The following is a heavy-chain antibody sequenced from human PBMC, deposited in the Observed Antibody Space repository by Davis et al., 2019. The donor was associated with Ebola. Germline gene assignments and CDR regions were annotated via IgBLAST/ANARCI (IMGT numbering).Heavy chain of an antibody. D-gene: IGHD3-10*01. Sequence: SETLSLTCAVYGGSFSGYYWTWIRQAPGKGLEWIGEIDHNGITNYNPSLKSRVTISVDGSKNQFSLKLSSMTAADTGVYYCARDGVSLLWFGELSKVNWFDPWGQGTLVTVSS. CDR3: ARDGVSLLWFGELSKVNWFDP. J-gene: IGHJ5*02. V-gene: IGHV4-34*01. CDR1: GGSFSGYY. CDR2: IDHNGIT.